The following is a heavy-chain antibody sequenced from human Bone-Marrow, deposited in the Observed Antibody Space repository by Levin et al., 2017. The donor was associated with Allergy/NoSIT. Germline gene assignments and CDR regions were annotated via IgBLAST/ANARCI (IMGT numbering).Heavy chain of an antibody. Sequence: PGGSLRLSCAASGFTFSTYWMHWVRQAPGKGLVWLSSISSDGSATRSADSVKGRSTISRDNAKNTLYLQMNSLRAEDPAVYYCARQYSTGWYHAFDCWGQGTLVTVSS. CDR3: ARQYSTGWYHAFDC. CDR2: ISSDGSAT. J-gene: IGHJ4*02. CDR1: GFTFSTYW. V-gene: IGHV3-74*01. D-gene: IGHD6-19*01.